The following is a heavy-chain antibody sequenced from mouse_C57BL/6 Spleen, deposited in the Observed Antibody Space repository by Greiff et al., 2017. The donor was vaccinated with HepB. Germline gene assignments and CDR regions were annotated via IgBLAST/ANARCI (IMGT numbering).Heavy chain of an antibody. Sequence: VQLQQSGAELVRPGASVKLSCTASGFNIKDDYMHWVKQRPEQGLEWIGWIDPENGDTEYASKFQGKATITADTSSNTAYLHLSSLTSEDTAVYYCTAGNYLDYWGQGTTLTVSS. CDR2: IDPENGDT. V-gene: IGHV14-4*01. CDR3: TAGNYLDY. CDR1: GFNIKDDY. J-gene: IGHJ2*01.